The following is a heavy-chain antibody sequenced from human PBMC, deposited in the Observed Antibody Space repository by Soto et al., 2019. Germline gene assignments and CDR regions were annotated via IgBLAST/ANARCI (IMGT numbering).Heavy chain of an antibody. CDR3: ARINWGYSGYDSLVTFDI. V-gene: IGHV1-3*01. J-gene: IGHJ3*02. CDR2: INAGNGNT. CDR1: GYTFTSYA. D-gene: IGHD5-12*01. Sequence: ASVKVSCKASGYTFTSYAMHWVRQAPGQRLECMGWINAGNGNTKYSQKFQGRVTITRDTSASTAYMELSSLRSEDTAVYYCARINWGYSGYDSLVTFDIWGQGTMVTVSS.